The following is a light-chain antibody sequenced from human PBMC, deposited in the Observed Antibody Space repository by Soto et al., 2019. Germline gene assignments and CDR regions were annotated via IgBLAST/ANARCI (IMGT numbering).Light chain of an antibody. CDR2: PAS. J-gene: IGKJ2*03. CDR3: QHLRTYPFS. V-gene: IGKV1-9*01. CDR1: QDISTS. Sequence: DIQLTQSPSFLSASVGDRVTVSCRASQDISTSLAWFQQKAGKVPQLLVYPASTLQDGVPSRFSGSGSGTYCTLTINNLQAEDFATYYCQHLRTYPFSFGQGTKLDIK.